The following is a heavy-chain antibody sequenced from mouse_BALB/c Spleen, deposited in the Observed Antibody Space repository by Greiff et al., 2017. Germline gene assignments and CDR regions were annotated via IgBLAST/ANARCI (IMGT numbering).Heavy chain of an antibody. CDR2: IDPANGNT. V-gene: IGHV14-3*02. J-gene: IGHJ3*01. CDR1: GFNIKDTY. CDR3: ASYYGNLWFAY. Sequence: EVQLQESGAELVKPGASVKLSCTASGFNIKDTYMHWVKQRPEQGLEWIGRIDPANGNTKYDPKFQGKATITADTSSNTAYLQLSSLTSEDTAVYYCASYYGNLWFAYWGQGTLVTVSA. D-gene: IGHD2-1*01.